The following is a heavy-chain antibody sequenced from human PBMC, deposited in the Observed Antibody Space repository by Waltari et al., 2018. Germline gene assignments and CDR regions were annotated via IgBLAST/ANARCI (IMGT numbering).Heavy chain of an antibody. CDR3: TNFMSG. CDR2: IRSKANNYAT. V-gene: IGHV3-73*02. CDR1: GFPFSDFT. J-gene: IGHJ6*02. D-gene: IGHD3-10*01. Sequence: EVHLVESGGGLVQPGGSLNLSVAASGFPFSDFTMDWVRQASGKGLEWVGHIRSKANNYATGNAASVKGRFTVSRDDSKNTAYLQMNSLRTEDTAIYYCTNFMSGWGQGTTVTVSS.